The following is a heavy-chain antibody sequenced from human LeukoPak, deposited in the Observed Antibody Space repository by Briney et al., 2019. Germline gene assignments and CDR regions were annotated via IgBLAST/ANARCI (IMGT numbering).Heavy chain of an antibody. J-gene: IGHJ4*02. CDR2: ITISGDDT. D-gene: IGHD6-6*01. CDR3: ANWIGSSSRDY. V-gene: IGHV3-23*01. Sequence: PGGSLRLSCAASGFTFSNYGMSWVRQAPGKGLEWVSAITISGDDTRHADSVKGRFTISRDNSKNTLYLQMNSLRVEDTAVYYCANWIGSSSRDYWGQGTLVTVSS. CDR1: GFTFSNYG.